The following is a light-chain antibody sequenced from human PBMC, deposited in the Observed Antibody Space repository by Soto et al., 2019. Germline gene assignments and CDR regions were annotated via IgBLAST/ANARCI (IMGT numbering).Light chain of an antibody. Sequence: EIVLTQSPPTLSLSPGERATLSCRASQSVSSYLAWYQQKPGQAPRLLIYDASNRATGIPARFSVSGSGTDFTLTISRLEPEDFAVYYCQQRSNRPPYTFGQGTKLELK. CDR2: DAS. CDR3: QQRSNRPPYT. J-gene: IGKJ2*01. CDR1: QSVSSY. V-gene: IGKV3-11*01.